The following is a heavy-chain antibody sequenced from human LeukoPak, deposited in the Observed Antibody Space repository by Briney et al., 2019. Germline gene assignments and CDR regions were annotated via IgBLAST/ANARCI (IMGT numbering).Heavy chain of an antibody. CDR3: AGPIFGVVMNPFDY. Sequence: GGSLRLSCAASGFTFSSYAMHWVRQAPGKGLEWVAVISYDGSNKYYADSVKGRFTISRDNSKNTLYLQMNSLRAEDTAEYYCAGPIFGVVMNPFDYWGQGTLVTVSS. V-gene: IGHV3-30-3*01. CDR2: ISYDGSNK. CDR1: GFTFSSYA. D-gene: IGHD3-3*01. J-gene: IGHJ4*02.